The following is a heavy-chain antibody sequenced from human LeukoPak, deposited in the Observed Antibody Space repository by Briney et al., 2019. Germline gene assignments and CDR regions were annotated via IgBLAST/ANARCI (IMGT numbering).Heavy chain of an antibody. CDR1: GFTFSSYA. V-gene: IGHV3-30*04. Sequence: GGSLRLSCAASGFTFSSYAMHWVRQAPGKGLEWVAVISYDGSNKYNAASVKGRFTMSRDNSKNTLYLQMNSLRAEDTAVYYCARGGTAAATHLSFDYWGQGTLVTVSS. CDR2: ISYDGSNK. J-gene: IGHJ4*02. D-gene: IGHD6-13*01. CDR3: ARGGTAAATHLSFDY.